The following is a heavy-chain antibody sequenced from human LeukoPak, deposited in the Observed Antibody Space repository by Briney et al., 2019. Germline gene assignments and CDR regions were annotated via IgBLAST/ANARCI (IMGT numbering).Heavy chain of an antibody. Sequence: GGSLRLSCAASGFTVSSNYMSWVRQAPGKGLEWVSVIYSGGSTYYADSVKGRFTISRDNSKNTLYLQMNSLRAEDTAVYYCAKALRFLEWLANYWGQGTLVTVSS. J-gene: IGHJ4*02. D-gene: IGHD3-3*01. CDR2: IYSGGST. CDR1: GFTVSSNY. V-gene: IGHV3-53*05. CDR3: AKALRFLEWLANY.